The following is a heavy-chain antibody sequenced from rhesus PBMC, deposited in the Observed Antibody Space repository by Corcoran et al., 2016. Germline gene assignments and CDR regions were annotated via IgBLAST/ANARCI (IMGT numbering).Heavy chain of an antibody. J-gene: IGHJ3*01. V-gene: IGHV4-122*02. CDR3: ARIGGSWNMGAFDF. D-gene: IGHD6-25*01. Sequence: QLQESGPGLVKPSETLSLPCAVSGYSISSGYGWSWIRQPPGKGLEWIVYISYSGSTSYNPSLKSRVTISRDTSKNQFSLKLSSVTAADTAVYYCARIGGSWNMGAFDFWGQGLRVTVSS. CDR2: ISYSGST. CDR1: GYSISSGYG.